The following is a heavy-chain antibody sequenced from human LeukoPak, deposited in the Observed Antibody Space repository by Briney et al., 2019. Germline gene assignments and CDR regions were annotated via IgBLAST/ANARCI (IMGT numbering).Heavy chain of an antibody. CDR3: ARVLRWNYVEDAFDI. J-gene: IGHJ3*02. D-gene: IGHD1-7*01. CDR2: INPNGDRT. Sequence: ASVKISCKASENTFTNYYMHRVRQAPGQGLEWLGIINPNGDRTNYAQTFQGRVTMTRDTSISTAYMELSSLRSDDTAVYYCARVLRWNYVEDAFDIWGQGTMVTVSS. CDR1: ENTFTNYY. V-gene: IGHV1-46*01.